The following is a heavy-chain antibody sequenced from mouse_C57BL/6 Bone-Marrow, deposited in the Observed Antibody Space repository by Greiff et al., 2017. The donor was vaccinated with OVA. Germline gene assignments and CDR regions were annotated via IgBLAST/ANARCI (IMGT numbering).Heavy chain of an antibody. Sequence: EVQLQQSGAELVRPGASVKLSCTASGFTIKDDYMHWVKQRPEQGLEWIGWIDPENGDTDYASKFQGKATITADTTSNTAYLQLSSLTSADTAVYYSTADYGSRLWYFDVWGTGTTVTVSS. CDR3: TADYGSRLWYFDV. CDR1: GFTIKDDY. V-gene: IGHV14-4*01. D-gene: IGHD1-1*01. J-gene: IGHJ1*03. CDR2: IDPENGDT.